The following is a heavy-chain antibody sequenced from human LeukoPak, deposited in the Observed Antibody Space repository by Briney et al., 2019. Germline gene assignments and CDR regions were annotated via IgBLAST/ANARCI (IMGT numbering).Heavy chain of an antibody. V-gene: IGHV1-18*01. J-gene: IGHJ4*02. CDR2: ISAYNGNT. D-gene: IGHD6-13*01. CDR3: ARGDSSWPLFDY. Sequence: ASVKVSCKASGGTFSSYAISWVRQAPGQGLEWMGWISAYNGNTNYAQKLQGRVTMTTDTSTSTAYMELRSLRSDDTAVYYCARGDSSWPLFDYWGQGTLVTVSS. CDR1: GGTFSSYA.